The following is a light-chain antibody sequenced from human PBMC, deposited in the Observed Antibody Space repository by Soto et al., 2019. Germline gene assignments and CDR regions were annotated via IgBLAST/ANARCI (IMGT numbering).Light chain of an antibody. CDR3: QQYGRSPKT. Sequence: EIVCTQSPGTLSLSPGERATLSCRASHRVSSNSSASYHQQPGQAPSLLTYGASSTPTGIPDTFSGSGSGTAFTLTISRLEPEDFAVYYCQQYGRSPKTSGQGPK. J-gene: IGKJ1*01. V-gene: IGKV3-20*01. CDR2: GAS. CDR1: HRVSSNS.